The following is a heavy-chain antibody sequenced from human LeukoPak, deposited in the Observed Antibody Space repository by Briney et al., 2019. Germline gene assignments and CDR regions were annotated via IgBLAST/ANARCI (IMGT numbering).Heavy chain of an antibody. CDR2: IKEDGSEK. V-gene: IGHV3-7*01. CDR1: GFIFSSYW. CDR3: ARGAGYGYDRFDY. J-gene: IGHJ4*02. Sequence: PGGSLRLSCAASGFIFSSYWMAWVRQAPGKGLEWVANIKEDGSEKNYVDSAKGRFTISRDNAKNSLYLQMNSLRAEDTAVYYCARGAGYGYDRFDYWGQGTQVTVSS. D-gene: IGHD5-18*01.